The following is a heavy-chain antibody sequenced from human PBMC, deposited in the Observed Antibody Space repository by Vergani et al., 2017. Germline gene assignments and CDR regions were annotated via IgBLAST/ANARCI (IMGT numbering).Heavy chain of an antibody. CDR2: IKSKTDGGTT. CDR3: TTWYCSSTSCPMTEYYYYYYYMDV. J-gene: IGHJ6*03. Sequence: EVQLVESGGGLVKPGGSLRLSCAASGFTFSNAWMSWVRQAPGKGLEWVGRIKSKTDGGTTDYAAPVKGRFTISRDDSKNTLYLQMNSLKTEDTAVYYCTTWYCSSTSCPMTEYYYYYYYMDVWGKGTTVTVSS. D-gene: IGHD2-2*01. CDR1: GFTFSNAW. V-gene: IGHV3-15*01.